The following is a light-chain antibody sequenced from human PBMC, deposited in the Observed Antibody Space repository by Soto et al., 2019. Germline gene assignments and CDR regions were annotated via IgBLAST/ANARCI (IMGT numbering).Light chain of an antibody. V-gene: IGKV3-20*01. CDR1: QSVSSD. CDR3: QQYPSSPL. CDR2: GAS. J-gene: IGKJ4*01. Sequence: EIVMTQSPATLSVSPGERATLSCRASQSVSSDLASYQQKPGPAPRPLISGASSRATGIPARFSGSGSGTDFTLTLSRLEPEDFAVYYCQQYPSSPLFGGGTKVDI.